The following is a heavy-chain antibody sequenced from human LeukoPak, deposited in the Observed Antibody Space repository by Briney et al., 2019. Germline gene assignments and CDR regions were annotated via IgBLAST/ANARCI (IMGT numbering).Heavy chain of an antibody. CDR1: GFTVSSNY. J-gene: IGHJ4*02. CDR3: VREPEPGYFDY. D-gene: IGHD1-14*01. CDR2: IYSGDIT. V-gene: IGHV3-53*05. Sequence: GGSLRLSCAASGFTVSSNYMSWVRQAPGKGLEWVSIIYSGDITYYADSVKGRFTISRDNSRNTLYLQMNSLRAEDTAVYYCVREPEPGYFDYWGQGTLVTVSS.